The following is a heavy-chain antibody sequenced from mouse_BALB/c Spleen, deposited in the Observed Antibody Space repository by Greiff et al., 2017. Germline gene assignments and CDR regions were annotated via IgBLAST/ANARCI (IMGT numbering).Heavy chain of an antibody. CDR3: ARTGAGTEGFAY. CDR1: GFTFSSFG. D-gene: IGHD4-1*01. V-gene: IGHV5-17*02. Sequence: EVQVVESGGGLVQPGGSRKLSCAASGFTFSSFGMHWVRQAPEKGLEWVAYISSGSSTIYYADTVKGRFTISRDNPKNTLFLQMTSLRSEDTAMYYCARTGAGTEGFAYWGQGTLVTVSA. J-gene: IGHJ3*01. CDR2: ISSGSSTI.